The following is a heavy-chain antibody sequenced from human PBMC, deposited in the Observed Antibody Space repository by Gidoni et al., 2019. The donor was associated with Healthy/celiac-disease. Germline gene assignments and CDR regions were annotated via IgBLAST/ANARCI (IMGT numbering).Heavy chain of an antibody. CDR1: GFTFRNAS. D-gene: IGHD2-15*01. CDR2: IKSKTDGGTT. CDR3: TTSYCSGGSCYSRNHYYYYGMDV. Sequence: EVQLVESGGGLVKPAWSLRLSCAAPGFTFRNASMSWVRPAPGKGLEWVGRIKSKTDGGTTDYAAPVKGRFTISRDDSKNTLYLQMNSLKTEDTAVYYCTTSYCSGGSCYSRNHYYYYGMDVWGQGTTVTVSS. J-gene: IGHJ6*02. V-gene: IGHV3-15*01.